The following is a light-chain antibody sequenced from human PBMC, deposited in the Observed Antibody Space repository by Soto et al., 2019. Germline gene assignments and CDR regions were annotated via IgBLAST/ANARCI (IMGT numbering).Light chain of an antibody. CDR2: DAS. V-gene: IGKV3-11*01. CDR3: QQRSNWPAVT. CDR1: QSVSSY. J-gene: IGKJ3*01. Sequence: EIVLTQSPATLSLSPGERATLSCRASQSVSSYLAWYQQKPGQAPRLLIYDASTRATGIPARFSGSGSGTDFTLPTSSRLPADFAVYYCQQRSNWPAVTFGPGTKVDIK.